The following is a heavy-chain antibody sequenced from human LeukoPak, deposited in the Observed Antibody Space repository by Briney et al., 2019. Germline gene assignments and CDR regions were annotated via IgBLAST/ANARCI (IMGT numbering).Heavy chain of an antibody. CDR2: IRNDGSNN. V-gene: IGHV3-30*02. D-gene: IGHD5-18*01. CDR1: GFTFSNYG. Sequence: GGSLRLSCAASGFTFSNYGMHWVRQAPGKGLEWVAYIRNDGSNNYYEDSVKGRLTISRDNSKNTLYLQMNSLRAEDTAMYFCAKDPGYRDFWGQGTLVTVSS. J-gene: IGHJ4*02. CDR3: AKDPGYRDF.